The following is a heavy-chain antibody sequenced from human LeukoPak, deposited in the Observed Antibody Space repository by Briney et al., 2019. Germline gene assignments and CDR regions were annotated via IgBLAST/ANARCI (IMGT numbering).Heavy chain of an antibody. CDR1: GVSISSYY. D-gene: IGHD4-17*01. Sequence: SETLSLTCTVSGVSISSYYWSWLRQPPGKGLEWLGYIYYSGSTNYNPSLKSRVTISVDTSKNQFSLKLSSVTAADTAVYYCARLVSTVTTVFDYWGQGTLVTVSS. CDR3: ARLVSTVTTVFDY. CDR2: IYYSGST. V-gene: IGHV4-59*01. J-gene: IGHJ4*02.